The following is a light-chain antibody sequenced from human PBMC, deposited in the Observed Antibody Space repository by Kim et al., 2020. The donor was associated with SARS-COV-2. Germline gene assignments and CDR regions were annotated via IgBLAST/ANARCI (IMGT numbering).Light chain of an antibody. J-gene: IGKJ4*01. CDR1: QNLDGW. V-gene: IGKV1D-16*01. CDR2: LAS. CDR3: HQYKSWPLT. Sequence: SASVGDRVTITCRASQNLDGWLAWYQQLPGKAPKGLIQLASNVQSGVPSRFSGSGSGTEFTLTISSLQPEDVATYYCHQYKSWPLTFGGGTKLEI.